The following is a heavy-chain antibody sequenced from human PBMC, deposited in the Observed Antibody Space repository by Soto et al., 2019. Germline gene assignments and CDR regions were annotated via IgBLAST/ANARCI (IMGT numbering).Heavy chain of an antibody. CDR2: VSQGGPT. D-gene: IGHD3-10*01. J-gene: IGHJ5*02. CDR3: ARDRGGVTVSSKPVGEWFDP. Sequence: QVQLQESGPGLLRPSETLSLTCTVPGASIDNFFWSWIRQIPGKGLEWIGYVSQGGPTPNMSEGGEHSCYPSLERRATISLGVPKNRFSLELASGTAADTAVYYCARDRGGVTVSSKPVGEWFDPWGQGTLVTVSS. V-gene: IGHV4-59*01. CDR1: GASIDNFF.